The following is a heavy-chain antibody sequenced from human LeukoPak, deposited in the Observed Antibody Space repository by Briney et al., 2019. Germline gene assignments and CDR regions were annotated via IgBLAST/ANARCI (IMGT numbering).Heavy chain of an antibody. J-gene: IGHJ4*02. V-gene: IGHV4-39*01. CDR3: ARPYSSGWYFGY. D-gene: IGHD6-19*01. Sequence: SETLSLTCTVSGASISSGSFYWSWVRQPAGKGLELIGRIYYSGSTYYNPSLKSRVTISVDTSKNQFSLKLSSVTAADTAVYYCARPYSSGWYFGYWGQGTLVTVSS. CDR2: IYYSGST. CDR1: GASISSGSFY.